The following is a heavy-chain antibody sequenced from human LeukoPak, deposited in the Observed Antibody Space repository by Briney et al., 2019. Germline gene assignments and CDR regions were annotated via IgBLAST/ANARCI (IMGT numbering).Heavy chain of an antibody. V-gene: IGHV3-23*01. Sequence: GGSLRLSCAASGFTFSTYAMSWVRQAPGKGLEWVSSLDNTGKTYYADSVKGRFTISRDTSKNTLYLQMNSLRAEDTAVYYCAKDPLYYYDSTGPGFFGIWGQGTMVTVSS. D-gene: IGHD3-22*01. CDR1: GFTFSTYA. J-gene: IGHJ3*02. CDR2: LDNTGKT. CDR3: AKDPLYYYDSTGPGFFGI.